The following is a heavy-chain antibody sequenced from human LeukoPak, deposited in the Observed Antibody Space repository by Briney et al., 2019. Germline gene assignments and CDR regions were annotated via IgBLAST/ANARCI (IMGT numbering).Heavy chain of an antibody. CDR1: GFTFSSYS. D-gene: IGHD6-19*01. V-gene: IGHV3-15*01. Sequence: GGSLRLSCAASGFTFSSYSMNWVRQAPGKGLEWVGRIKSKTDGGTTDYAAPVKGRFTISRDDSKNTLYLQMNSLKTEDTAVYYCTTESSGWFAFDYWGQGTLVTVSS. J-gene: IGHJ4*02. CDR3: TTESSGWFAFDY. CDR2: IKSKTDGGTT.